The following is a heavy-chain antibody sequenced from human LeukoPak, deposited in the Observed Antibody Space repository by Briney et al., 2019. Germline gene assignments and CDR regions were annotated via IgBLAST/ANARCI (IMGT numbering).Heavy chain of an antibody. V-gene: IGHV4-59*01. D-gene: IGHD3-10*01. CDR2: IYYSGST. CDR1: GGSISSYY. CDR3: ARENTMVRGAFDAFDI. Sequence: SETLSLTCSVSGGSISSYYWTWIRHSPGKGLEWIGYIYYSGSTNYNPSLKSLVTISVDTSTNQFSLKLSSVTAADTAVYYCARENTMVRGAFDAFDIWGQGTMVTVSS. J-gene: IGHJ3*02.